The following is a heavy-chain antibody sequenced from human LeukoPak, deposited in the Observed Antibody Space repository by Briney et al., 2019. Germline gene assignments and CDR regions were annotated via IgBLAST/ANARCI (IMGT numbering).Heavy chain of an antibody. V-gene: IGHV4-39*07. Sequence: SETLSLTCTVSGGSISSSSYYWGWIRQPPGKGLEWIGSIYYSGSTYYNPSLKSRVTISVDTSKNQFSLKLSSVTAADTAVYYCATQFYPGRYYYDSSGHAFDIWGQGTMVTVSS. CDR2: IYYSGST. CDR1: GGSISSSSYY. CDR3: ATQFYPGRYYYDSSGHAFDI. J-gene: IGHJ3*02. D-gene: IGHD3-22*01.